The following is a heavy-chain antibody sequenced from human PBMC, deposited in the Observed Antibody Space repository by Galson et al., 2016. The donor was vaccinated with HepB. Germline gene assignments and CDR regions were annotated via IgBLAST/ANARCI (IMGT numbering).Heavy chain of an antibody. CDR1: GFSFDDYA. CDR2: IGWNSGST. V-gene: IGHV3-9*01. CDR3: AKGTGRYSSGWGFRMDV. D-gene: IGHD6-19*01. Sequence: SLRLSCAASGFSFDDYAMHWVRHAPGKGLEWVSGIGWNSGSTGYVDSVKGRFTISRDNAKNSLYLQMNSLRVEDTALYYCAKGTGRYSSGWGFRMDVWGQGTTVTVSS. J-gene: IGHJ6*02.